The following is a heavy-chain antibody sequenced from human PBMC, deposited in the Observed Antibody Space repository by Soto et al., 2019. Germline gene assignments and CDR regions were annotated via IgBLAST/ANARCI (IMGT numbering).Heavy chain of an antibody. CDR2: IYYDGSR. Sequence: SETLTLTCIVSGVSITTDLDYWGWVRQPPGKGLEWIGYIYYDGSRYYNPSLKSPVDISMDSPQNQFSLRLDSVTGADTAIYYCFRGTNCKTTTTCYRYFDFWGRGTLVTVSS. J-gene: IGHJ4*01. D-gene: IGHD2-2*02. V-gene: IGHV4-30-4*01. CDR3: FRGTNCKTTTTCYRYFDF. CDR1: GVSITTDLDY.